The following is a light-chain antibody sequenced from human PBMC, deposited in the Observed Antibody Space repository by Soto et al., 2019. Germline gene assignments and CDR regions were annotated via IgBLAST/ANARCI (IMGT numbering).Light chain of an antibody. CDR2: AVS. Sequence: QSVPSQPASVSGSPGHSITIYCTETSSVVGGYRSVPWYQQHPGIHPQLRICAVSNRPARVSTRFSCAKSGNTASLAISGRQPEGEAEYDRSTDTSSSSYVCGAETQVPV. CDR3: STDTSSSSYV. V-gene: IGLV2-14*01. CDR1: SSVVGGYRS. J-gene: IGLJ1*01.